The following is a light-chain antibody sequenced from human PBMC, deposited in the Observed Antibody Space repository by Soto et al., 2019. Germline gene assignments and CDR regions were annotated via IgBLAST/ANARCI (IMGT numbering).Light chain of an antibody. CDR3: SSYSSGSTLYV. J-gene: IGLJ1*01. Sequence: SVLKPPASVSASPGQSITISCTGASSDVGGYNYVSWYQQHPGKAPKLMIYEVSNRPSGVSNRFSGSKSGNTASLTISGLQPEDEADYHCSSYSSGSTLYVFGSGTKFTVX. CDR1: SSDVGGYNY. CDR2: EVS. V-gene: IGLV2-14*01.